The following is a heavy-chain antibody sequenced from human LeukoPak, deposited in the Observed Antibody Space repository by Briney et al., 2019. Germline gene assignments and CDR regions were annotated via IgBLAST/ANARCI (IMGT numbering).Heavy chain of an antibody. CDR2: ISAYNGNT. Sequence: ASVKVSCKASGYTFTSYGISWVRQAPGQGLEWMGWISAYNGNTNYALKLQGRVTMTTDTSTSTAYMELRSLRSDDTAVYYCASLDSSGYYYGYWGQGTLVTVSS. V-gene: IGHV1-18*01. CDR3: ASLDSSGYYYGY. CDR1: GYTFTSYG. J-gene: IGHJ4*02. D-gene: IGHD3-22*01.